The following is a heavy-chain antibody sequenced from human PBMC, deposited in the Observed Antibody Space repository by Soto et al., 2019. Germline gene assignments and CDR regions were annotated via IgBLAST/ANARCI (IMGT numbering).Heavy chain of an antibody. CDR2: INHSGST. CDR3: ARGRKTIFGVVISGLYWYFDL. CDR1: GGSFSGYY. V-gene: IGHV4-34*01. J-gene: IGHJ2*01. D-gene: IGHD3-3*01. Sequence: QVQLQQWGAGLLKPSETLSLTCAVYGGSFSGYYWSWIRQPPGKGLEWIGEINHSGSTNYNPSLKSRVTISVDTSKSQFSLKLSSVTAADTAVYYCARGRKTIFGVVISGLYWYFDLWGRGTLVTVSS.